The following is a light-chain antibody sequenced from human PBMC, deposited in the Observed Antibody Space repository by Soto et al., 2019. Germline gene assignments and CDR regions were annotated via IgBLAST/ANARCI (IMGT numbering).Light chain of an antibody. CDR2: GAS. CDR3: LQYNNWVPT. CDR1: QSVRSN. V-gene: IGKV3-15*01. Sequence: EIVVTQSPATLSVSPGEKATLSCRASQSVRSNLAWYQQKPGQAPRLLIYGASTRATGIPARFSGSGSGTEFTFTISRLQSEDFAVYYCLQYNNWVPTFGQGTKVEIK. J-gene: IGKJ1*01.